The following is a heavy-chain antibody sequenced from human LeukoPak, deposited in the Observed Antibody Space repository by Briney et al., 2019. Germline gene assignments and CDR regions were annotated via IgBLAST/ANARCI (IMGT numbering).Heavy chain of an antibody. D-gene: IGHD6-6*01. CDR3: ARGFPSSSRWFDP. CDR1: GGSFSGYY. V-gene: IGHV4-34*01. Sequence: SETLSLTCAVYGGSFSGYYWSWIRQPPGKGLEWIGEINHSGSTNYNPSLKSRVTISVDTSKNQFSLKLSSVTAADTAVYYCARGFPSSSRWFDPWGQGTLVTVSS. J-gene: IGHJ5*02. CDR2: INHSGST.